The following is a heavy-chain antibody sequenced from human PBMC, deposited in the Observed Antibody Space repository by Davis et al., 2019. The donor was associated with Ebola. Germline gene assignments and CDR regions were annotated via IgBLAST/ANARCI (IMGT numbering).Heavy chain of an antibody. D-gene: IGHD6-13*01. CDR3: ARGSSSWTNNWFDP. CDR2: ISSSSSYI. J-gene: IGHJ5*02. CDR1: GFTFSSYA. Sequence: GESLKISCAVSGFTFSSYAMSWVRQAPGKGLEWVSSISSSSSYIYYADSVKGRFTISRDNSKNTLYLQMNSLRAEDTAVYYCARGSSSWTNNWFDPWGQGTLVTVSS. V-gene: IGHV3-21*01.